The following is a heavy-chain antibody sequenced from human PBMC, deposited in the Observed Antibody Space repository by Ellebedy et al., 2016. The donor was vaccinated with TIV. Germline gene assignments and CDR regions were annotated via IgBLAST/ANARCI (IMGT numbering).Heavy chain of an antibody. CDR3: ARWFGELLYVRWFDP. J-gene: IGHJ5*02. CDR2: IYYTGST. Sequence: SETLSLTCTVSGGSISRSSYYWGWIRQPPQKGLEWIGSIYYTGSTFYNPSLKSRATISVDTSKSQFSLRLTSVTAADTAVYYCARWFGELLYVRWFDPWGQGTLVTVSP. V-gene: IGHV4-39*01. D-gene: IGHD3-10*01. CDR1: GGSISRSSYY.